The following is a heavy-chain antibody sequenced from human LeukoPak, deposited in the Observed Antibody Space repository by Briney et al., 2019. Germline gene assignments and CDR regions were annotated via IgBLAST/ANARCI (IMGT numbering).Heavy chain of an antibody. D-gene: IGHD1-26*01. CDR1: GFTFSTYG. CDR3: ARLLVGATEY. CDR2: IRNDGSKT. Sequence: PGGSLRLSCAASGFTFSTYGMHWVRQAPGKGLEWVVFIRNDGSKTDYADSVKGRFTISRDNAKNSLYLQMNSLRAEDTAVYYCARLLVGATEYWGQGTLVTVSS. J-gene: IGHJ4*02. V-gene: IGHV3-30*02.